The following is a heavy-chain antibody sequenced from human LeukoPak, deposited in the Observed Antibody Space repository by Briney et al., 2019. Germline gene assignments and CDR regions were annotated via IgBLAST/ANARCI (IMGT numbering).Heavy chain of an antibody. D-gene: IGHD5-12*01. Sequence: ASVTVSCKASGYTFTSYDVNWVRQATGQGLEWMGWMNPSSGNTGFGQKFQGRVSLTRDTSTSTAYMELSSLRSDDTAVYYCTRGPSGHGLGWFDPWGQGTLVTVSS. CDR1: GYTFTSYD. CDR3: TRGPSGHGLGWFDP. J-gene: IGHJ5*02. V-gene: IGHV1-8*01. CDR2: MNPSSGNT.